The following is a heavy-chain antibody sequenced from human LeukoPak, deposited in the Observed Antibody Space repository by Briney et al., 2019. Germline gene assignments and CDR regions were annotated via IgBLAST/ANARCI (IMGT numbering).Heavy chain of an antibody. V-gene: IGHV1-2*02. J-gene: IGHJ5*02. Sequence: ASVKVSCKASGYTFTGYYMHWVRQAPGQGLEWMGWNNPNSGGTDYAQKFQGRVTMTRDTSISTAYMEVSRLRSDDTAVYYCARDYYDSSGYSRFDPWGQGTLVTVSS. CDR2: NNPNSGGT. CDR1: GYTFTGYY. D-gene: IGHD3-22*01. CDR3: ARDYYDSSGYSRFDP.